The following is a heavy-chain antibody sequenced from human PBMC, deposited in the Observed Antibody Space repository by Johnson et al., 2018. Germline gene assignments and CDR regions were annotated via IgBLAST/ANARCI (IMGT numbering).Heavy chain of an antibody. CDR2: IYYRGGS. CDR1: GGSINSYY. D-gene: IGHD6-25*01. Sequence: QVQLQESGPGLVKPSETLSLTCTVSGGSINSYYWSWIRQPTGKGLEWSGYIYYRGGSNDNPSLKSRVTISVDTSKTQCSLWLSSVPAADTALYYCAGGHPYDAFGIWGQGTMVTVSS. CDR3: AGGHPYDAFGI. V-gene: IGHV4-59*01. J-gene: IGHJ3*02.